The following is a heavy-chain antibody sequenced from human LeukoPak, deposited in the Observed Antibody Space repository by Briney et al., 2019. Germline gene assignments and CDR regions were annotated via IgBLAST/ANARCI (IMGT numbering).Heavy chain of an antibody. CDR3: ARDCGGDSYLGAFDI. D-gene: IGHD2-21*02. CDR1: GGSISSGSYY. CDR2: IYTSGST. Sequence: SQTLSLTCTVSGGSISSGSYYWSWIRQPAGKGLGWIGRIYTSGSTNYNPSLKSRVTISVDTSKNEFSLKLSSVTAADTAVYFCARDCGGDSYLGAFDIWGQGTMVTVSS. J-gene: IGHJ3*02. V-gene: IGHV4-61*02.